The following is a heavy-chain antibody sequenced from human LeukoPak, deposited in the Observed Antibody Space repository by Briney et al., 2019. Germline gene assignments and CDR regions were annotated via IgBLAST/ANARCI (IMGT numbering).Heavy chain of an antibody. D-gene: IGHD7-27*01. CDR3: ARGPHWDPHFDY. CDR1: GYTFTGYY. V-gene: IGHV1-2*02. J-gene: IGHJ4*02. Sequence: ASVKVSCKASGYTFTGYYIHWVRQAPGQGLEWMGWINPSSGVTHYPQKFQGRVTMTRDTSIRTAYMEVSSLRSDDTAVYYCARGPHWDPHFDYWGQGTLVTVSS. CDR2: INPSSGVT.